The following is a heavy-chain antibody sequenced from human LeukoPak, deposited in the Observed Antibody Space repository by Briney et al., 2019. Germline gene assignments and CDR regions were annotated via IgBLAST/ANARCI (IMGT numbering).Heavy chain of an antibody. J-gene: IGHJ5*02. Sequence: GSSVKVSCKASGYTFTSYDINWVRQATGQGLEWMGWMNPNSGNTGYAQKFQGRVTMTRNTSISTAYMELSSLRSEDTAVYYCARAVDDFWSGYYTMEDWFDPWGQGTLVTVSS. CDR1: GYTFTSYD. D-gene: IGHD3-3*01. V-gene: IGHV1-8*01. CDR2: MNPNSGNT. CDR3: ARAVDDFWSGYYTMEDWFDP.